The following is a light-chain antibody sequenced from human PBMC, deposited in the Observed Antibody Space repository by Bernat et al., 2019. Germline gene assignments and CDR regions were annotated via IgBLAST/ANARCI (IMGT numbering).Light chain of an antibody. CDR3: QHYRSYPVT. V-gene: IGKV1-5*03. J-gene: IGKJ2*01. CDR2: KAS. Sequence: DIQMTQSPSTLSASVGDRVTITCRASQSISSWLAWYQQKPGKAPKLLIYKASSLETGVPSRFSGSGSGTDFTLTISSLQPDDFATYYCQHYRSYPVTFGRGTKPEIK. CDR1: QSISSW.